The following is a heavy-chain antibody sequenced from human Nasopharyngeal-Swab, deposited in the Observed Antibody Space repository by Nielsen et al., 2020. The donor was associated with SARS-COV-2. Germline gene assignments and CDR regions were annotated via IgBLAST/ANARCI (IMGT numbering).Heavy chain of an antibody. V-gene: IGHV3-74*01. CDR2: INSDVTTT. CDR3: ARRLVWFGEAHYYYYGMDV. D-gene: IGHD3-10*01. J-gene: IGHJ6*02. Sequence: GGSLRLSCAASGFSFRSYWMHWVRQAPGKGLVWVSCINSDVTTTRYADSVKGRFTVSRDNAKNKLYLEMNSLRADDTAVYYCARRLVWFGEAHYYYYGMDVWGQGTTVTVSS. CDR1: GFSFRSYW.